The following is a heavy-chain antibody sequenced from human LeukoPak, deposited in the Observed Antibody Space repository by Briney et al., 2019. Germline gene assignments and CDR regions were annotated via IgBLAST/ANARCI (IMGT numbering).Heavy chain of an antibody. D-gene: IGHD3-10*01. Sequence: PGGSLRLSCAASGFTFSSYEMNWVRQAPGKGLEWVSYISSSSSYTNYADSVEGRFTISRDNAKNSLYLQMNSLRAEDTAVYYCARDVESMVGVGVWGQGTLVTVSS. J-gene: IGHJ4*02. CDR1: GFTFSSYE. CDR2: ISSSSSYT. V-gene: IGHV3-21*05. CDR3: ARDVESMVGVGV.